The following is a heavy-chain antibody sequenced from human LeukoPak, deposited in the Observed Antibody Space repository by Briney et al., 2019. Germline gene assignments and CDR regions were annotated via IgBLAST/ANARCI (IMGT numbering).Heavy chain of an antibody. D-gene: IGHD2-15*01. Sequence: PGGSLRLSCAASGFTFSNYAMSWVRQAPGKGLEWVSLISGSGGNTYYADSVKGRFTISRDNSKNTLYLQMSSLRAEDTALYYCAKDELRGDCSDGSCYPFGYWGEGSLVTVSS. CDR1: GFTFSNYA. J-gene: IGHJ4*02. CDR2: ISGSGGNT. CDR3: AKDELRGDCSDGSCYPFGY. V-gene: IGHV3-23*01.